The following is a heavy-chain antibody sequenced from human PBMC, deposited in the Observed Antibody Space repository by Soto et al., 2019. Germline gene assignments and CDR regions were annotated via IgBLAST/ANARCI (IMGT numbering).Heavy chain of an antibody. CDR1: GGTFSSYA. V-gene: IGHV1-69*12. Sequence: QVQLVQSGAEVKKPGSSVKVSCKASGGTFSSYAISWVRQAPGQGLEWMGGIIPIFGTANYAQKFQGRVTITADESTSTAYVELSSLRAEDTAVYYCAGDRSPSYRSSSPPLDYWGQGTLVTVSS. J-gene: IGHJ4*02. CDR2: IIPIFGTA. CDR3: AGDRSPSYRSSSPPLDY. D-gene: IGHD6-13*01.